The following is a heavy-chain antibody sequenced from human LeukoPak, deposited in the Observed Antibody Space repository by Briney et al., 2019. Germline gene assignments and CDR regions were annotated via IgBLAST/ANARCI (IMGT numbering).Heavy chain of an antibody. V-gene: IGHV3-48*02. J-gene: IGHJ4*02. CDR3: TRTANTGSFRGYIDY. D-gene: IGHD1-26*01. CDR2: TSSSGTTI. CDR1: GLTLTDYS. Sequence: GGSLRLSCAASGLTLTDYSMNWVRQAPGKGLEWISYTSSSGTTIFYADSVRGRFTISRDTAKNSLSLQMNTLRDDDTAVYFCTRTANTGSFRGYIDYWGQGTLVTVSS.